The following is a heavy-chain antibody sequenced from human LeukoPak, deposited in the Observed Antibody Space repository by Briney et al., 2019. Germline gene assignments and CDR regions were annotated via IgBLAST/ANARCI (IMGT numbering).Heavy chain of an antibody. V-gene: IGHV3-21*01. CDR3: ARFSEVYYYVDV. CDR1: GFTSDTYN. Sequence: GGSLRLSCAASGFTSDTYNFNWVRQAPGKGLEWVASIRSYSSYIYYADSVKGRFTISRDDAKKSLYLQMNSLTAEDTAVYFCARFSEVYYYVDVRGTGTTVTVSS. D-gene: IGHD2/OR15-2a*01. J-gene: IGHJ6*03. CDR2: IRSYSSYI.